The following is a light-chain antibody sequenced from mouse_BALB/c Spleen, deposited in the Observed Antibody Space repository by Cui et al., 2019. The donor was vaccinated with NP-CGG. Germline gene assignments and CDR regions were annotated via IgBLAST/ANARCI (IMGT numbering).Light chain of an antibody. CDR2: CTN. Sequence: QAVVTQESALTTSPGETVTLTCRSSTGAVTTSNYANWVQEKPDHLFTGLIGCTNNRTPGVSARFSGYLIGDKAALTITGAQTEDEAIYFCALWYSNHWVFGGGTRLTVL. J-gene: IGLJ1*01. V-gene: IGLV1*01. CDR3: ALWYSNHWV. CDR1: TGAVTTSNY.